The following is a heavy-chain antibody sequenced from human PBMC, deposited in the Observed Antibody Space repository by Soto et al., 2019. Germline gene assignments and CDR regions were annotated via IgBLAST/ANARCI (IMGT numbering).Heavy chain of an antibody. J-gene: IGHJ3*02. CDR1: GYTFTGYY. CDR3: ARGGDIVVVPAANDAFDI. V-gene: IGHV1-2*04. Sequence: ASVKVSCKASGYTFTGYYMHWVRQAPGQGLEWMGWINPNSGGTNYAQKFQGWVTMTRDTSISTAYMELSRLRSDDTAVYYCARGGDIVVVPAANDAFDIWGQGTMVTVSS. CDR2: INPNSGGT. D-gene: IGHD2-2*01.